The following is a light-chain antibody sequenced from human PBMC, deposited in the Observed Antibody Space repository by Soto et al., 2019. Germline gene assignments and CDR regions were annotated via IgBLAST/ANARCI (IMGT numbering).Light chain of an antibody. CDR1: QGISKY. CDR3: QKYNSAPWT. CDR2: AAS. J-gene: IGKJ1*01. Sequence: DIQMTQSPSSLSASVGDRVTITCRASQGISKYLAWYQQKPGKVPKLLIYAASTLQSGVPSRFSGSGSGTDFTLTISSLQPVDVATYYCQKYNSAPWTFGQGTKVEIK. V-gene: IGKV1-27*01.